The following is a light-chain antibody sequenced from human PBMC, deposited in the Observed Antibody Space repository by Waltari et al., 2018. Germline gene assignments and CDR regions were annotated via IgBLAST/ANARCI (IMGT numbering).Light chain of an antibody. CDR3: QSTDSSGTYV. J-gene: IGLJ1*01. V-gene: IGLV3-25*03. CDR1: ALPPQY. Sequence: SFDLTQSPSLSLSPGQTAPITCSGAALPPQYVYWYQQRSGQAPVLVIRKDSQRPSGIPERFSGSNSGTTVTLTISGVQAEDEADYYCQSTDSSGTYVFGSGTKVTVL. CDR2: KDS.